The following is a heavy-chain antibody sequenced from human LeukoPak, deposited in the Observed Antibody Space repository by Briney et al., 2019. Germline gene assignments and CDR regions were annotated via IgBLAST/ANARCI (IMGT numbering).Heavy chain of an antibody. Sequence: HGESPKIPCKGSGYSFTIFWIAWGRQVPGKGLEWGGIIYPGGSDTRYSPSFQGQVTISADKSISTAYLQFNSLKASDTAMYYCARHASSYYYMDVWGKGTTVTVSS. J-gene: IGHJ6*03. CDR1: GYSFTIFW. D-gene: IGHD2-2*01. CDR3: ARHASSYYYMDV. CDR2: IYPGGSDT. V-gene: IGHV5-51*01.